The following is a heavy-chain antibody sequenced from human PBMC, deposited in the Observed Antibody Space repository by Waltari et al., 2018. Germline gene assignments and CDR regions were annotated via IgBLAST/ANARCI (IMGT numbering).Heavy chain of an antibody. CDR2: MNPNSGNT. Sequence: QVQLVQSGAEVKKPGASVKVSCKASGYTFTSYDINWVRQAPGQGLEWMGWMNPNSGNTGYAQKFQGRVTITRNTSISTAYMELSSLRSEDTAVYYCAISYRSSSWYRGYGMDVWGQGTTVTVSS. V-gene: IGHV1-8*03. CDR1: GYTFTSYD. CDR3: AISYRSSSWYRGYGMDV. J-gene: IGHJ6*02. D-gene: IGHD6-13*01.